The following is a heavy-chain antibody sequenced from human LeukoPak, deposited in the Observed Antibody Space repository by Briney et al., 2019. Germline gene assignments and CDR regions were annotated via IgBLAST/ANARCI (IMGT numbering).Heavy chain of an antibody. CDR1: GYTFTNYY. D-gene: IGHD1-26*01. J-gene: IGHJ4*02. V-gene: IGHV1-46*01. CDR3: ARLNSGSYFYFDY. Sequence: ASVKVSCKASGYTFTNYYIHWVRQAPGQGLEWMGIINPSGDSATYAQRFQARVTMTRDTSTSTVYMELSSLSSDDTAVYYCARLNSGSYFYFDYWGQGTLVTVSS. CDR2: INPSGDSA.